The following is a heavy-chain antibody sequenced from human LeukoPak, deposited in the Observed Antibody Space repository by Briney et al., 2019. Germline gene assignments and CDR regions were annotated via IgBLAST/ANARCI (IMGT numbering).Heavy chain of an antibody. Sequence: ASVKVSCKASGYTFTSYGITWVRQAPGQGLEWMGWISVYNGKTNYAQNLQGRVTVTTDTSTSTAYMELRSLRSDDTAVYYCARDWGSRGSSGYFDYWGQGTLVTVSS. D-gene: IGHD2-15*01. CDR2: ISVYNGKT. CDR3: ARDWGSRGSSGYFDY. J-gene: IGHJ4*02. V-gene: IGHV1-18*01. CDR1: GYTFTSYG.